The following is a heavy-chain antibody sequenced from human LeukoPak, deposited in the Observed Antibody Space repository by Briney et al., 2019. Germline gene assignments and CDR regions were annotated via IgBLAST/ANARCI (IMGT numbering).Heavy chain of an antibody. J-gene: IGHJ4*02. CDR2: IIPMFGTA. D-gene: IGHD6-13*01. V-gene: IGHV1-69*13. Sequence: SVKVSCKASGGSLNNYAISWVRQAPGQGLEWMGGIIPMFGTANYAQKFQGRVMITADESTSTAYMELSSLRSEDTAVYYCARVAAADNYFDYWGQGTLVTVSS. CDR1: GGSLNNYA. CDR3: ARVAAADNYFDY.